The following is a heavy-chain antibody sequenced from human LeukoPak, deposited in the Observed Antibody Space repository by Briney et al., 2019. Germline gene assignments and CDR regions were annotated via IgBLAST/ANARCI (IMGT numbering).Heavy chain of an antibody. V-gene: IGHV4-30-2*01. CDR2: IYHSGST. J-gene: IGHJ4*02. CDR3: AGVVPAAMGYFDY. CDR1: GGSISSGGYY. D-gene: IGHD2-2*01. Sequence: PSQTLSLTCTVSGGSISSGGYYWSWIRQPPGKGLEWIGYIYHSGSTYYNPSLKSRVTISVDRSKNQFSLKLSSVTAADTAVYYCAGVVPAAMGYFDYWGQGTLVTVSS.